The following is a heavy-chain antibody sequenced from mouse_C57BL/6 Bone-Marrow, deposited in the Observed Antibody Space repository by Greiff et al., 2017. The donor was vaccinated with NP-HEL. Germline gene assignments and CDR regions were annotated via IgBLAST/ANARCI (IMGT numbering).Heavy chain of an antibody. CDR1: GFTFSSYA. CDR3: TRGPWDFDY. V-gene: IGHV5-9-1*02. D-gene: IGHD4-1*01. CDR2: ISSGGDYI. Sequence: EVKLMESGEGLVKPGGSLKLSCAASGFTFSSYAMSWVRQTPEKRLEWVAYISSGGDYIYYADTVKGRFTISIDNARNTLYLQMSSLKSEDTAIYYCTRGPWDFDYWGQGTTLTVSS. J-gene: IGHJ2*01.